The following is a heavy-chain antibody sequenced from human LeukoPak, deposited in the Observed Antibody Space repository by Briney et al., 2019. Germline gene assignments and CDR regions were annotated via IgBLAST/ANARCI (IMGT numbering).Heavy chain of an antibody. V-gene: IGHV3-21*01. Sequence: GGSLRLSCAASGFTFSSYSMNWVRQAPGKGLEWVSSISSSSSYIYYADSVKGRFTISRDNAKNSLYLQMNSLRAEDTAVYYCARGGGLWFGELLEYYYYYYYMDVWGKGTTVTVSS. CDR1: GFTFSSYS. J-gene: IGHJ6*03. CDR3: ARGGGLWFGELLEYYYYYYYMDV. D-gene: IGHD3-10*01. CDR2: ISSSSSYI.